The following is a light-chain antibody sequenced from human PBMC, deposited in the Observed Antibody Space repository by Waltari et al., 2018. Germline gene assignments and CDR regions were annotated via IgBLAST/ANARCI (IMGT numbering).Light chain of an antibody. V-gene: IGKV4-1*01. CDR2: WAS. CDR1: QRVLSSSNSKTY. Sequence: DIVMTQSPDSLPVSLGQRATIHCQSSQRVLSSSNSKTYIAWYQQKPGQPPTLLINWASTRGSGVPDRFSGSGSGTDFTLTISSLQAEDVAVYYCHHYYIPPLTFGQGTRLEIK. CDR3: HHYYIPPLT. J-gene: IGKJ5*01.